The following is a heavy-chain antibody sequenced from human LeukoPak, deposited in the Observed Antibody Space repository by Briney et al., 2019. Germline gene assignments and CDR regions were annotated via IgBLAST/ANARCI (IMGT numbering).Heavy chain of an antibody. Sequence: GGSLRLSCAASGFTVSSNYMSWVRQAPGKGLEWVSVIYSGGSTYYADSVKGRFTISRDNSKNTLYLQMNSLRAEDTAVYYCAKSHSGYYYWFDPWGQGTLVTVSS. J-gene: IGHJ5*02. V-gene: IGHV3-53*01. CDR2: IYSGGST. CDR1: GFTVSSNY. CDR3: AKSHSGYYYWFDP. D-gene: IGHD3-22*01.